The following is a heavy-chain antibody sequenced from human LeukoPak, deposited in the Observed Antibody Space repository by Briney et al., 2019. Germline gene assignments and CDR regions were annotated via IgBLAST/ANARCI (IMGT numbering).Heavy chain of an antibody. Sequence: PSGTLSLTCAVSGASISNDNWWSWVRQTPGKGLEWIGEIHHRGSVNYNPSLKSRVIMSVDMSKNQLSLSLNSVTAADTATYYCTRNGYYVPDYWGQGTLVTVSS. CDR3: TRNGYYVPDY. CDR2: IHHRGSV. J-gene: IGHJ4*02. V-gene: IGHV4-4*02. CDR1: GASISNDNW. D-gene: IGHD1-26*01.